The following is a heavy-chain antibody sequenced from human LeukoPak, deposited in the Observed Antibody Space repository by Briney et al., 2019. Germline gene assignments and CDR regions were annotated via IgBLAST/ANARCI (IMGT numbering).Heavy chain of an antibody. J-gene: IGHJ5*02. V-gene: IGHV3-21*01. CDR2: VSSGSKYI. Sequence: PGGSLRLSCAVSGFKFNTHNLNWVRQAPGKGLEWVSSVSSGSKYILYADSVKGRFTVSRDNDKNSLYLQMNSLRAEDTAVYYCARVRAGLQAFDTWGQGTLVTVSS. CDR3: ARVRAGLQAFDT. D-gene: IGHD4-11*01. CDR1: GFKFNTHN.